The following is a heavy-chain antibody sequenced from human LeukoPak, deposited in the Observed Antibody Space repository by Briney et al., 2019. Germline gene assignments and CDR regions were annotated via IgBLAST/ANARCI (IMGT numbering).Heavy chain of an antibody. Sequence: SETLSLTCAVCGGSFIGYYWSWIRQPPAKGLEWIGEINHSGSTNYNPPLKSRVTISVDASKNQFTLKLSSVTAADTAVYYCAGFRRYYDFWSVGGRVKAADYWGQGTLVTVSS. J-gene: IGHJ4*02. D-gene: IGHD3-3*01. V-gene: IGHV4-34*01. CDR2: INHSGST. CDR3: AGFRRYYDFWSVGGRVKAADY. CDR1: GGSFIGYY.